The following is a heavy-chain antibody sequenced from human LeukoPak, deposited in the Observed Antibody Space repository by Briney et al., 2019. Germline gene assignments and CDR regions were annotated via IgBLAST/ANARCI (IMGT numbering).Heavy chain of an antibody. CDR3: ASGWASSRRKAFDI. J-gene: IGHJ3*02. V-gene: IGHV3-7*03. Sequence: PGGSLRLSCAASGFIFNSYWMNWLRQAPGKGLEWVANVDQDGSEKYYVGSVKGRFTISRDNTKNSLYLQMNSLRVEDTAVYYCASGWASSRRKAFDIWGQGTMVTVSS. CDR1: GFIFNSYW. CDR2: VDQDGSEK. D-gene: IGHD3-16*01.